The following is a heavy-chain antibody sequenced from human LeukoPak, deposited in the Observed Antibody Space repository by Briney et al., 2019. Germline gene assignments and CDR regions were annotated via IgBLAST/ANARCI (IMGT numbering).Heavy chain of an antibody. J-gene: IGHJ4*02. CDR3: ASLMTTVTTVDY. D-gene: IGHD4-17*01. CDR2: ISGSGGST. Sequence: GGSLRLSCAASGFTFRNYAMSWVRQAPGKGLEWVSAISGSGGSTYYADSVKGRFTISRDNSKNTLYLQMNSLRGEDTAVHYCASLMTTVTTVDYWGQGTLVTVSS. CDR1: GFTFRNYA. V-gene: IGHV3-23*01.